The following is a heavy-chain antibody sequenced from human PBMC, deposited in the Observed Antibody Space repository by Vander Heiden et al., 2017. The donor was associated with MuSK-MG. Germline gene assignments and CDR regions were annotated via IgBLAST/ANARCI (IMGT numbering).Heavy chain of an antibody. Sequence: QVVQSGPEVKNPGTSVKVSCQASGFTFSSSAIQWVRQARGQPLGWVGWIIVGSGVTNYAQRFQGRLTISTDISTSTAYMELSSLMPDDTAVYYCAAERYISGCCYFDLWGQGTPVTVSS. CDR3: AAERYISGCCYFDL. D-gene: IGHD6-19*01. V-gene: IGHV1-58*02. J-gene: IGHJ4*02. CDR1: GFTFSSSA. CDR2: IIVGSGVT.